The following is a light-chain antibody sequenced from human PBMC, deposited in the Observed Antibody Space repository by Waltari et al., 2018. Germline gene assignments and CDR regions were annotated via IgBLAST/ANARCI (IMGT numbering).Light chain of an antibody. J-gene: IGLJ2*01. Sequence: QTALTQPASVSGSPGQSITISCAGATNNIGTYNLVSWYQQHPDKAPKLIIFEGVKRPSGFSNRVSGSKSGNTASLTISGLQTEDEADYYCCSYRGNSTFVFGGGTKLTVL. CDR1: TNNIGTYNL. V-gene: IGLV2-23*03. CDR2: EGV. CDR3: CSYRGNSTFV.